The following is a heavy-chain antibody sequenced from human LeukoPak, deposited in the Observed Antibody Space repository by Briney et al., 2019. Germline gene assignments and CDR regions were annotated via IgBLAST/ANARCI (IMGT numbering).Heavy chain of an antibody. CDR3: ARGDYGGNSI. V-gene: IGHV4-34*01. Sequence: SSETLSLTCAVYGGSFSGYYWSWIRQPPGKGLEWIGEINHSGSTNYNPSLKSRVTISVDTSKNQFSPKLSSVTAADTAVYYCARGDYGGNSIWGQGTLVTVSS. CDR2: INHSGST. CDR1: GGSFSGYY. J-gene: IGHJ4*02. D-gene: IGHD4-23*01.